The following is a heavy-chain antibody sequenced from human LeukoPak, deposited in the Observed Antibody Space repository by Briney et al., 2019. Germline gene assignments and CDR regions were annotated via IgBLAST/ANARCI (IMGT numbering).Heavy chain of an antibody. CDR1: GFTFSSYG. CDR2: ISYDGSNK. D-gene: IGHD6-19*01. CDR3: AKLGATYSSGWFFDY. J-gene: IGHJ4*02. V-gene: IGHV3-30*18. Sequence: GGSLRLSCAASGFTFSSYGMHWVRQAPGKGLEWVAVISYDGSNKYYADSVKGRFTISRDNSKNTLHLQMNSLRAEDTAVYYCAKLGATYSSGWFFDYWGQGTLVTVSS.